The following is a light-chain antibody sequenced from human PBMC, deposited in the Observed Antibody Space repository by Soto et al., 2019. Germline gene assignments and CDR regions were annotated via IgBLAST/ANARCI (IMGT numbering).Light chain of an antibody. CDR2: GAS. Sequence: EIWIPHSPATRSVSPGALATLSCMASQSITRNLAWYQQSPGQAPRLLIYGASTRATGIPARFSGSGSGTEFTLTINSLQSEDFAVYYCQQYNNWPMWTFGQGTKVDIK. J-gene: IGKJ1*01. V-gene: IGKV3-15*01. CDR1: QSITRN. CDR3: QQYNNWPMWT.